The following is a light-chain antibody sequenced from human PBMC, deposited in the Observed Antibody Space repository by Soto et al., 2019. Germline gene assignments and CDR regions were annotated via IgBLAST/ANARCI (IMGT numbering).Light chain of an antibody. CDR3: HEDNYWPPWT. CDR1: QTISSW. Sequence: EIQMTQAPSTRSSSVGDRVTITCRASQTISSWLAWYQQKPGKAPKLLIYKASTLKSGVPSRFSGSVSGTELTLTILRLQSEDCAVYHCHEDNYWPPWTLGQGTKVDIK. V-gene: IGKV1-5*03. CDR2: KAS. J-gene: IGKJ1*01.